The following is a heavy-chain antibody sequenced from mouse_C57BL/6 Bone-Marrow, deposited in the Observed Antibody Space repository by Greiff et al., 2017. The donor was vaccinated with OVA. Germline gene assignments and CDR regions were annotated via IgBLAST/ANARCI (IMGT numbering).Heavy chain of an antibody. CDR3: ARPLYDYDDYYAMDY. D-gene: IGHD2-4*01. Sequence: QVQLQQSGPELVKPGASVKLSCKASGYTFTSYDINWVKQRPGQGLEWIGWIYPRDGSTKYNEKFKGKATLTVDKSSSTAYMELHSLTSEDSAVYFCARPLYDYDDYYAMDYWGQGTSVTVSS. V-gene: IGHV1-85*01. J-gene: IGHJ4*01. CDR2: IYPRDGST. CDR1: GYTFTSYD.